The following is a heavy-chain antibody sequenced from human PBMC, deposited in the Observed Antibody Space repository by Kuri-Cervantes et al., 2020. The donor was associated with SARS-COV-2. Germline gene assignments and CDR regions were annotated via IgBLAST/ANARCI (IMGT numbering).Heavy chain of an antibody. D-gene: IGHD2-15*01. Sequence: GESLKISCAASGFMFSRYWMSWVRQAPGKGLEWVANINEDGSEKYYVDSVRGRFTISRDNAKNSLYLQMNSLRAEDTAVYYCARDRGEDIVVVVAASAYDYWGQGTLVTVSS. CDR2: INEDGSEK. J-gene: IGHJ4*02. V-gene: IGHV3-7*01. CDR1: GFMFSRYW. CDR3: ARDRGEDIVVVVAASAYDY.